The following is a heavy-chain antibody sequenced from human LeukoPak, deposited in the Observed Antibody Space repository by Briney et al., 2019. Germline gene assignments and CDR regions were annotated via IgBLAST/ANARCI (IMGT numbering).Heavy chain of an antibody. V-gene: IGHV4-39*07. CDR3: ASSIAVGAWLFDY. D-gene: IGHD6-19*01. Sequence: SETLSLTRTVSGGSISSSRDYWGWIRQPPGKGLEWIGSIYYSGSTYYNPSLKSRVTISVDTSKNQFSLKLSSVTAADTAVYYCASSIAVGAWLFDYWGQGTLVTVSS. CDR1: GGSISSSRDY. CDR2: IYYSGST. J-gene: IGHJ4*02.